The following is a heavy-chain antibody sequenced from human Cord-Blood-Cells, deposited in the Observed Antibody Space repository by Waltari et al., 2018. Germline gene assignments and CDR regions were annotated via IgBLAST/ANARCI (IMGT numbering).Heavy chain of an antibody. Sequence: QVQLQQSGPGLAKPSQTLSLTCAISGDSVSSNSAAWNWIRQSPSRGLEWLGRTYYRSKWYKDDAVSVKSRITSNPDTSKNQFSLRLNSVTPEDTAVYYCARFSGSYDGDTFDIWGQGTMVTVSS. J-gene: IGHJ3*02. V-gene: IGHV6-1*01. D-gene: IGHD1-26*01. CDR3: ARFSGSYDGDTFDI. CDR1: GDSVSSNSAA. CDR2: TYYRSKWYK.